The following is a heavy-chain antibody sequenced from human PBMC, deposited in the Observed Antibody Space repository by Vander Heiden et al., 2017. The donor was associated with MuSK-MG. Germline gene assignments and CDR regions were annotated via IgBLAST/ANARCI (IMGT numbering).Heavy chain of an antibody. Sequence: QVQLVQSGAEVKKPGSSVQVSCKASGGTFSSYAISWVRQAPGQGLEWMGGIIPILGIANYAQKFQGRVTITADKSTSTAYMELSSLRSEDTAVYYCARVNYYDSSGYYSPFDYWGQGTLVTVSS. D-gene: IGHD3-22*01. J-gene: IGHJ4*02. CDR1: GGTFSSYA. V-gene: IGHV1-69*10. CDR3: ARVNYYDSSGYYSPFDY. CDR2: IIPILGIA.